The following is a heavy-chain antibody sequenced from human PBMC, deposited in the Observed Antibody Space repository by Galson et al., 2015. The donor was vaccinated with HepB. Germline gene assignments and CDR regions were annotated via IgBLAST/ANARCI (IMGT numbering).Heavy chain of an antibody. CDR3: ARDLLGSPGRNYYYGMDV. Sequence: SVKVSCKASGYTFTSYYMHWVRQAPGQGLEWMGIINPSGGSRTYAQKLQGRVTMTRDTSTSTVYMELSSLRSEDTAVYYCARDLLGSPGRNYYYGMDVWGQGTTVTVSS. J-gene: IGHJ6*02. D-gene: IGHD3-10*01. V-gene: IGHV1-46*04. CDR2: INPSGGSR. CDR1: GYTFTSYY.